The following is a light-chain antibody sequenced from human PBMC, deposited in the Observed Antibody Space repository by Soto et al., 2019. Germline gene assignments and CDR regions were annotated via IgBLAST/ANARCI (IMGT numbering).Light chain of an antibody. CDR2: EGT. CDR3: CSYAGSNTDV. J-gene: IGLJ3*02. V-gene: IGLV2-23*01. CDR1: SSDVGNYNL. Sequence: QSALPQPASVSGSPGQSITISCTGTSSDVGNYNLVSWYQQYPDKAPKLIISEGTKRPSGVSDRFSGSKSGNTASLTISGLPAEDGADYYCCSYAGSNTDVFGGGTKLTVL.